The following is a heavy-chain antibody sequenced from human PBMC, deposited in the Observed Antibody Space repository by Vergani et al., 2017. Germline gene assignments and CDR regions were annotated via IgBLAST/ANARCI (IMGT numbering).Heavy chain of an antibody. J-gene: IGHJ6*03. Sequence: QVQLQESGPGLVKPSETLSLTCTVSGGSISSYYWSWIRQPPGKGLEWIGYIYYRGSTNYNPSLKSRVTISVDTSKNRFSLKLSSVTAADTAVYYCARVVGDYVWGRYRPNYMDVWGKGTTVTVSS. CDR2: IYYRGST. D-gene: IGHD3-16*02. V-gene: IGHV4-59*01. CDR1: GGSISSYY. CDR3: ARVVGDYVWGRYRPNYMDV.